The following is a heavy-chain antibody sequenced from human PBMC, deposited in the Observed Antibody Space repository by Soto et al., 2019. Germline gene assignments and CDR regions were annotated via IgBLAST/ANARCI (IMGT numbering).Heavy chain of an antibody. J-gene: IGHJ5*02. V-gene: IGHV1-46*01. CDR3: PRGRSYWFDN. CDR2: IDPSGGTT. CDR1: GYSFTSFY. Sequence: RASVKVSCKASGYSFTSFYIFWVRQASGQGLEWMGMIDPSGGTTTYAQKFQGRVTMTRDTSTNSVYMELSSLRFEDTAVYYCPRGRSYWFDNWGQGTLVTVSS.